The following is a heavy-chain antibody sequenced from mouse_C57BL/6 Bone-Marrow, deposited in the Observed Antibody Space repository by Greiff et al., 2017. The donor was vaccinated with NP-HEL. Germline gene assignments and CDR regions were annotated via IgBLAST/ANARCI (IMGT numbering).Heavy chain of an antibody. J-gene: IGHJ3*01. CDR1: GYTFTSYW. CDR2: IDPSDSYT. D-gene: IGHD1-1*01. V-gene: IGHV1-69*01. Sequence: QVQLQQPGAELVMPGASVKLSCKASGYTFTSYWMHWVKQRPGQGLEWIGEIDPSDSYTNYNQKFKGKSTLTVDKSSSTAYMQLSSLTSEDSAVYYCARGDYGIAYWGQGTLVTVSA. CDR3: ARGDYGIAY.